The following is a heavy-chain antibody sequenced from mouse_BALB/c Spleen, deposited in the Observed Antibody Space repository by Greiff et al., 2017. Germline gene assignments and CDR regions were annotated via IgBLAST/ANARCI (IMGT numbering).Heavy chain of an antibody. CDR1: GDSITSGY. V-gene: IGHV3-8*02. J-gene: IGHJ3*01. D-gene: IGHD1-1*01. Sequence: GQLKESGPSLVKPSQTLSLTCSVTGDSITSGYWNWIRKFPGNKLEYMGYISYSGSTYYNPSLKSRISITRDTSKNQYYLQLNSVTTEDTATYYCARGTTVVGPFAYWGQGTLVTVSA. CDR2: ISYSGST. CDR3: ARGTTVVGPFAY.